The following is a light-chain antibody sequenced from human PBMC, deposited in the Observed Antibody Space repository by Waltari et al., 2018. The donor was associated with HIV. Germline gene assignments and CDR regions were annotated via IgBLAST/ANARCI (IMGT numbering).Light chain of an antibody. J-gene: IGLJ3*02. CDR2: DVS. Sequence: QSALTQPASVSGSPGQSITISCTGTSSDIGGYNYVSWYQQHPGSAPKLMIYDVSNRPSGVSNRFSGSKSGNTASLTISGLQAEDEALYYCSSYTTSSTLVLFGGGTQLTVL. CDR1: SSDIGGYNY. CDR3: SSYTTSSTLVL. V-gene: IGLV2-14*03.